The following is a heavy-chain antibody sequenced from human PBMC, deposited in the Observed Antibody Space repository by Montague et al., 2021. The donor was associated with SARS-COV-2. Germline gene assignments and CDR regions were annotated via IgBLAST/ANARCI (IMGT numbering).Heavy chain of an antibody. V-gene: IGHV3-23*01. Sequence: SLRLSCAASEFTFSSYAMSWVRQAPGKGLEWVSAISGSGGRTYYADSVKGRFTLSRDNSTNTLYLQMNSLRAEDTAVYYCAKAALGSSSYFDYWGQGTLVTVSS. CDR3: AKAALGSSSYFDY. J-gene: IGHJ4*02. D-gene: IGHD6-13*01. CDR2: ISGSGGRT. CDR1: EFTFSSYA.